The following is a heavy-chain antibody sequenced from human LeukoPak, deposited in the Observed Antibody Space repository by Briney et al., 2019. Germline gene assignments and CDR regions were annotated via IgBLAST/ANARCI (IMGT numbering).Heavy chain of an antibody. CDR2: ISAYNGNT. V-gene: IGHV1-18*01. CDR1: GYTFTSYG. J-gene: IGHJ4*02. D-gene: IGHD3-3*01. CDR3: ARGRVGRLRFLEWLPDFDY. Sequence: GASVKVSCKASGYTFTSYGISWVRQAPGQGLEWMGWISAYNGNTNYAQKLQGRVTMTTDTSTSTAYMELRSLRSDDTAVYYCARGRVGRLRFLEWLPDFDYWGQGTLVTVSS.